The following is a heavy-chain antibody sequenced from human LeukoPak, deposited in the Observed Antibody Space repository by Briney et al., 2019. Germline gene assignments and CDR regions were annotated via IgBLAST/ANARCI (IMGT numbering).Heavy chain of an antibody. Sequence: PGGSLRLSCAASGFTFSSYGMRWVRPAPGKGLEWVAFIRYDGSNKYYADSVKGRFTISRDNSKNTLYLQMNSLRAEDTAVYYCAKFQDGSGWYTSDYWGQGTLVTVSS. CDR3: AKFQDGSGWYTSDY. CDR2: IRYDGSNK. V-gene: IGHV3-30*02. D-gene: IGHD6-19*01. J-gene: IGHJ4*02. CDR1: GFTFSSYG.